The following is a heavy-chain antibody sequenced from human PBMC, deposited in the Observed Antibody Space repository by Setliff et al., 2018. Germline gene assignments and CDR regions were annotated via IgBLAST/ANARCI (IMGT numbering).Heavy chain of an antibody. D-gene: IGHD3-16*01. J-gene: IGHJ4*02. Sequence: PGGSLRLSCAASGFTFSGYGIHWVRQAPGKGLEWVAFIRPDGSNKYYADSVRDRFTISRDNAKNSLYMQMNSLRAEDTAVYYGARGGSPYYFDYWGQGTLVTVS. CDR3: ARGGSPYYFDY. CDR1: GFTFSGYG. CDR2: IRPDGSNK. V-gene: IGHV3-30*02.